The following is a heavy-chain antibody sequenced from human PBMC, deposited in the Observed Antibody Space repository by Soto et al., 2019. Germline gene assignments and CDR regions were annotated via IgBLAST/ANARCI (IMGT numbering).Heavy chain of an antibody. J-gene: IGHJ3*02. CDR3: ASRLRTDAFDI. D-gene: IGHD4-17*01. Sequence: GGSLRLSCAASGFTVSSNYISWVRQAPGKGLEWVSVIYSGGSTYYADSVKGRFTISRLNSKNTLYLQMNSLRAEDTAVYYCASRLRTDAFDIWGQGTMVTVSS. CDR1: GFTVSSNY. CDR2: IYSGGST. V-gene: IGHV3-53*04.